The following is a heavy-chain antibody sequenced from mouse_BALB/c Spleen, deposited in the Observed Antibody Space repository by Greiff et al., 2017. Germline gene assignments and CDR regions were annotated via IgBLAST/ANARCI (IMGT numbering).Heavy chain of an antibody. V-gene: IGHV1S137*01. J-gene: IGHJ4*01. Sequence: QVQLKESGAELVRPGVSVKISCKGSGYTFTDYAMHWVKQSHAKSLEWIGVISTYYGDASYNQKFKGKATMTVDKSSSTAYMELARLTSEDSAIYYCARDGNYVLYAMDYWGQGTSVTVSS. CDR2: ISTYYGDA. D-gene: IGHD2-1*01. CDR1: GYTFTDYA. CDR3: ARDGNYVLYAMDY.